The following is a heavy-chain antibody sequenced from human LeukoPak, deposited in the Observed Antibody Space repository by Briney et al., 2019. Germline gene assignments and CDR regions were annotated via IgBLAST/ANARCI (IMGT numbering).Heavy chain of an antibody. V-gene: IGHV4-4*07. D-gene: IGHD1-26*01. CDR1: GGSFSGYY. CDR2: IYTSGST. Sequence: SETLSLTCAVYGGSFSGYYWSWIRQPAGKGLEWIGRIYTSGSTNYNPSLKSRVTMSVDTSKNQFSLKLSSVTAADTAVYYCARDQLVGATGWFDPWGQGTLVTVSS. J-gene: IGHJ5*02. CDR3: ARDQLVGATGWFDP.